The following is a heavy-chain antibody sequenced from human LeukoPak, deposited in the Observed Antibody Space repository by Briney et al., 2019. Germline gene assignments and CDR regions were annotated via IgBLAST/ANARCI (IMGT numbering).Heavy chain of an antibody. V-gene: IGHV3-30-3*01. CDR1: GFSFSDYA. CDR3: ARNAFDI. Sequence: GTSLRLSCAASGFSFSDYAIHWVRQAPGKGLEWVAGVSNDGTNRLYADSVKGRFTISRDNAKNSLYLQMNSLRVEDTAVYYCARNAFDIWGQGTMVTVSS. J-gene: IGHJ3*02. CDR2: VSNDGTNR.